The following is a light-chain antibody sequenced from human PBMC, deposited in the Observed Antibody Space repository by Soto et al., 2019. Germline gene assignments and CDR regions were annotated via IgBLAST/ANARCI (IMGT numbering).Light chain of an antibody. CDR2: AAS. CDR1: QSISSW. J-gene: IGKJ2*01. V-gene: IGKV1-5*01. CDR3: QQYNSYTYT. Sequence: DIQMTQSPSTLSASVGDRVTITCRASQSISSWLAWYQQKPVKAPKLLIYAASMLESGVPSRFSGSGSGTEFTLTISSLQPDDFATYYCQQYNSYTYTFAQGTKLDIK.